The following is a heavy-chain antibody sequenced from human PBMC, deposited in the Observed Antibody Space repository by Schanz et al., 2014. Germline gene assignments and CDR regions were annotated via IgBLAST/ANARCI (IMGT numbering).Heavy chain of an antibody. D-gene: IGHD2-2*01. CDR2: IIPILGIA. CDR3: ARERRRYCSTASCRHDNWFDP. V-gene: IGHV1-69*04. J-gene: IGHJ5*02. Sequence: QVQLVQSGAEVKKPGSSVNVSCKASGGTFSSYSISWVRQAPGQGLEWMGRIIPILGIANYAQKFQGRVTNTADKSTTTAYMELRSLRSDDTAVYDCARERRRYCSTASCRHDNWFDPWGQGTLVIVAS. CDR1: GGTFSSYS.